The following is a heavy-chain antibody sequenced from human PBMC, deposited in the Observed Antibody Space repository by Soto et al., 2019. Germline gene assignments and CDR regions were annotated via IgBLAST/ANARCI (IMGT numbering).Heavy chain of an antibody. V-gene: IGHV1-69*06. CDR3: ARDCTNGLCYSANANCYYGMDV. D-gene: IGHD2-8*01. CDR2: IIPIFGTA. J-gene: IGHJ6*02. Sequence: GQGLEWMGGIIPIFGTANYAQKFQGRVTITADKSTSTAYMELSSLRSEDTAVYYCARDCTNGLCYSANANCYYGMDVAGQVTTVSVFS.